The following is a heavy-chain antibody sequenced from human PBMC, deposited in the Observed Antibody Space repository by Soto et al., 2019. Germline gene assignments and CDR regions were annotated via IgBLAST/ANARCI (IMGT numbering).Heavy chain of an antibody. V-gene: IGHV4-39*01. J-gene: IGHJ4*02. Sequence: PSETLSVTCTVSVGSCTNSSYYWGGSHQSPGKGLEWIGSVYYRGRSYSNSSVKSRVTISVDTSKNRFSLSLNSVTASDTAAYFCASQRTPVPTQAYFDYWGPGALVTVSS. CDR2: VYYRGRS. D-gene: IGHD2-15*01. CDR3: ASQRTPVPTQAYFDY. CDR1: VGSCTNSSYY.